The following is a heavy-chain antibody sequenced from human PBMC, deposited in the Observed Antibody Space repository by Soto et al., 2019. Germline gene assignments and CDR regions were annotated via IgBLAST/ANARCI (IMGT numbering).Heavy chain of an antibody. Sequence: GPTLVNPTQTLTLTYTFSGVSRITGLGGGSWIRHPPGKALEWLALIYWHDDKRYSSSLESRLTITKDTSKNQVVLTMTNMDPVDTATYYCAHRGGATVGLYYFDYWGQGALVTVSS. CDR1: GVSRITGLGG. V-gene: IGHV2-5*01. CDR3: AHRGGATVGLYYFDY. D-gene: IGHD3-16*01. CDR2: IYWHDDK. J-gene: IGHJ4*02.